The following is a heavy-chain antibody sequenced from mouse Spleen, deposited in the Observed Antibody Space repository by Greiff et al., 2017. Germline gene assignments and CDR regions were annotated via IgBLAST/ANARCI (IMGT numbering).Heavy chain of an antibody. CDR2: IYPGDGDT. CDR1: GYAFSSSW. D-gene: IGHD1-1*01. Sequence: VQLQQSGPELVKPGASVKISCKASGYAFSSSWMNWVKQRPGKGLEWIGRIYPGDGDTNYNGKFKGKATLTADKSSSTAYMQLSSLTSEDSAVYFCANYYGSSAGYFDVWGAGTTVTVSS. V-gene: IGHV1-82*01. J-gene: IGHJ1*01. CDR3: ANYYGSSAGYFDV.